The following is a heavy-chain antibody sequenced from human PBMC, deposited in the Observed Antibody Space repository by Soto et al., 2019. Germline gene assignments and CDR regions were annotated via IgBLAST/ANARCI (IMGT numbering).Heavy chain of an antibody. D-gene: IGHD5-18*01. V-gene: IGHV3-30*18. CDR3: AKDPKTDTAMVHYYYGMDV. CDR1: GFTFSSYG. J-gene: IGHJ6*02. Sequence: GGSLRLSCAASGFTFSSYGMHWVRQAPGKGLEWVAVISYDGSNKYYADSVKGRFTISRDNSKNTLYLQMNSLRAEDTAVYYCAKDPKTDTAMVHYYYGMDVWGQGTTVTVSS. CDR2: ISYDGSNK.